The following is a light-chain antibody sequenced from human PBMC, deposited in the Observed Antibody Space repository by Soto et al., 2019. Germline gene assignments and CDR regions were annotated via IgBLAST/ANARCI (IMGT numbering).Light chain of an antibody. V-gene: IGKV1-5*01. CDR1: RGISSW. CDR3: QQYDSYSLT. CDR2: DAS. Sequence: IQMTQTPSTLSASVGDRVTITCRASRGISSWLAWFQQKPGKAPKLLIYDASTLESGVPSRFSGSGSGTEFTLTITSLQPDDFATYFCQQYDSYSLTFGPGTKVDI. J-gene: IGKJ3*01.